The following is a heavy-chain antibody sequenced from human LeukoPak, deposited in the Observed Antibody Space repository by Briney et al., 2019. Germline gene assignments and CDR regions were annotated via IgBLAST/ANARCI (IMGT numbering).Heavy chain of an antibody. V-gene: IGHV4-59*08. D-gene: IGHD1-26*01. J-gene: IGHJ4*02. Sequence: PSETLSLTCTVPGGSISSYYWSWIRQPPGKGLEWIGYMSYSASTDYNPSLKSRVTISLDTSKNQFSLKLSSVTAADTAVYYCARHGGSYSFDYWGQGTLVTVSS. CDR3: ARHGGSYSFDY. CDR2: MSYSAST. CDR1: GGSISSYY.